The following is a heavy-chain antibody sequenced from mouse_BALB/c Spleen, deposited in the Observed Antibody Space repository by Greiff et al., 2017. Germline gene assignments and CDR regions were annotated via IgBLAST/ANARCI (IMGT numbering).Heavy chain of an antibody. CDR2: INPGSGGT. CDR1: GYAFTNYL. CDR3: ARRGQLGAWFAY. V-gene: IGHV1-54*01. D-gene: IGHD3-2*01. Sequence: QVHVKQSGAELVRPGTSVKVSCKASGYAFTNYLIEWVKQRPGQGLEWIGVINPGSGGTNYNEKFKGKATLTADKSSSTAYMQLSSLTSDDSAVYFCARRGQLGAWFAYWGQGTLVTVSA. J-gene: IGHJ3*01.